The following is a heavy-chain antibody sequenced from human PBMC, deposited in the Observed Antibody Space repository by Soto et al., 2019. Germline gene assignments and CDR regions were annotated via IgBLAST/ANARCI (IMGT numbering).Heavy chain of an antibody. CDR3: AKDGADRRFLEWLLFSGWFDP. CDR1: GFTFSIYG. D-gene: IGHD3-3*01. J-gene: IGHJ5*02. CDR2: IWYDGGDK. V-gene: IGHV3-33*06. Sequence: QVQLVESGGGVVQPGRSLRLSCAASGFTFSIYGMHWVRQAPGKGLEWVALIWYDGGDKYYADSVKGRFTISRDNSKNTLYLQMNSLRAEDTAVYYCAKDGADRRFLEWLLFSGWFDPWGQGTLVTVSS.